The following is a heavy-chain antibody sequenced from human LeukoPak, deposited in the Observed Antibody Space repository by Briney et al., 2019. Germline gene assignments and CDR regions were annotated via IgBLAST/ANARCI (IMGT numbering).Heavy chain of an antibody. CDR1: FGSLSDYN. CDR2: ITDSATT. J-gene: IGHJ5*02. V-gene: IGHV4-34*01. CDR3: ARGLNPTRPAP. D-gene: IGHD1-14*01. Sequence: RTSETLSLTCAVSFGSLSDYNWSWLRQSPEKGLEWIGEITDSATTHYNPSLETRVTISIDTAERQFSLRLTSLTAADTAVYYCARGLNPTRPAPWAQGPLAPVPS.